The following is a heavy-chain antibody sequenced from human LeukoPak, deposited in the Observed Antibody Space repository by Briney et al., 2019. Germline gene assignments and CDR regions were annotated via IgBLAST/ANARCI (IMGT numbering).Heavy chain of an antibody. D-gene: IGHD3-10*01. CDR2: INHSGSI. V-gene: IGHV4-34*01. CDR1: GGSFNAYY. CDR3: AREYYYGGFDP. Sequence: SETLSLTCGVYGGSFNAYYWSWIRQPPGKGLEWIGEINHSGSINYNPSLKSRVTISVDTSKSQFSLKLSSVTAADTAVYYCAREYYYGGFDPWGQGTLVTVSS. J-gene: IGHJ5*02.